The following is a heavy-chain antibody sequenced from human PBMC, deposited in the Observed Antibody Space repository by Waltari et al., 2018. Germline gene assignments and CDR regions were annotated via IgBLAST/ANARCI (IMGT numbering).Heavy chain of an antibody. D-gene: IGHD6-19*01. CDR1: GGSISSHY. CDR2: IYYSGST. Sequence: QVQLQESGPGLVKPSETLSLTCTVSGGSISSHYWSWIRQPPGKGLEWIGYIYYSGSTNYNPSLKSRVTISVDTSKNQFSLKLSSVTAADTAVYYCAGEYSSGWYDYFDYWGQGTLVTVSS. CDR3: AGEYSSGWYDYFDY. J-gene: IGHJ4*02. V-gene: IGHV4-59*11.